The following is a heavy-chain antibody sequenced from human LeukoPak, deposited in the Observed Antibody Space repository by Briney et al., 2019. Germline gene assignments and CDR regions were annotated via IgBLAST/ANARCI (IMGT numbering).Heavy chain of an antibody. CDR3: ATSSVGPSRNWYLDL. V-gene: IGHV3-66*01. J-gene: IGHJ2*01. CDR2: LYGGGST. Sequence: GVSLRLSCAASGFIVSGHYMIWVRQAPEKGLEWVSVLYGGGSTNVADSVRGRFTMSRDTSENTVHLQMNSLRVEDTALYYCATSSVGPSRNWYLDLWGRGTQVTVSS. D-gene: IGHD1-26*01. CDR1: GFIVSGHY.